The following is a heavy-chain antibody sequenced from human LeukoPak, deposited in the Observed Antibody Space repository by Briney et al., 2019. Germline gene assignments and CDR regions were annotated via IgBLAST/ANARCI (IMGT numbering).Heavy chain of an antibody. Sequence: PGGPLRLSCAASGFTFSSYWMSWVRQAPGKGLEWVANIRQDGSEKYYVDSVKGRFTISRDNAKNSLYLQMNSLRAEDTAVYYCARAEYYDSSGYYFGVDAFDIWGQGTMVTVSS. V-gene: IGHV3-7*03. CDR2: IRQDGSEK. CDR1: GFTFSSYW. CDR3: ARAEYYDSSGYYFGVDAFDI. J-gene: IGHJ3*02. D-gene: IGHD3-22*01.